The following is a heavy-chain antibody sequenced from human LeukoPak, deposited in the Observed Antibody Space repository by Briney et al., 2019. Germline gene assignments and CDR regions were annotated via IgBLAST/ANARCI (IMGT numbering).Heavy chain of an antibody. D-gene: IGHD6-13*01. CDR1: GFTFSSYG. J-gene: IGHJ4*02. CDR3: ARLGSSWSFDY. CDR2: IWYDGSNK. V-gene: IGHV3-33*01. Sequence: RSLRLSCAASGFTFSSYGMNWVRQAPGKGLEWVAVIWYDGSNKYYGDSVKGRFTISRDNSKNTVSLQMNSLRVEDTAVYYCARLGSSWSFDYWGQGTLVTVSS.